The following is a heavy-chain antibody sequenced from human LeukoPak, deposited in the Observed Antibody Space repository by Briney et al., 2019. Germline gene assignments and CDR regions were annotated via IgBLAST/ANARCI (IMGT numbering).Heavy chain of an antibody. Sequence: SETLSLTCTVSGGSISSSDYYWGWIRQPPGKGLEWIASIYYSGSTYYNPSLKSRVTISKDTSKNQFSLKLNSVTAADTAVYYCARKGGTTSPFDYWGQGTLVTVSS. CDR3: ARKGGTTSPFDY. D-gene: IGHD1-1*01. V-gene: IGHV4-39*01. CDR2: IYYSGST. J-gene: IGHJ4*02. CDR1: GGSISSSDYY.